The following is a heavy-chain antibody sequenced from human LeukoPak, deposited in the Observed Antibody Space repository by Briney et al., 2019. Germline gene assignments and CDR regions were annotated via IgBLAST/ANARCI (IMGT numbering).Heavy chain of an antibody. Sequence: SETLSLTCSVSGYSISSGNYWGWIRLPPGEGLQWIGSIYHSGSTYYNPSLKSRVTISVDTSKNQFSLKLSSVTAADTAVYYCTVGATDSNWFDPWGQGTLVTVSS. CDR1: GYSISSGNY. CDR2: IYHSGST. J-gene: IGHJ5*02. V-gene: IGHV4-38-2*01. D-gene: IGHD1-26*01. CDR3: TVGATDSNWFDP.